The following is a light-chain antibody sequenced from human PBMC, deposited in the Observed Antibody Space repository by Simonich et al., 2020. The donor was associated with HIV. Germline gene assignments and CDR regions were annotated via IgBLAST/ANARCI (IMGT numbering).Light chain of an antibody. J-gene: IGLJ3*02. Sequence: QSALTQPASVSGSPGQSITISCTGTNSDVGGYNYFSWYQQHPGKAPKVMIYDVRNRPSGVSNRFAGSTSGNTASLTISGLQAEDEADYYCCSYTSSSTWVFGGGTKLTVL. CDR1: NSDVGGYNY. CDR3: CSYTSSSTWV. CDR2: DVR. V-gene: IGLV2-14*01.